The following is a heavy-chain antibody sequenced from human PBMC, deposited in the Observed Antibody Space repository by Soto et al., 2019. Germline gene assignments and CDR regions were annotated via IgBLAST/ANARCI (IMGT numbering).Heavy chain of an antibody. V-gene: IGHV3-23*01. Sequence: GGSLRLSCAASGFTFSSYAMSWVRQAPGKGLEWVSAISGSGGSTYYADSVKGRFTISRDNSKNTLYLQMNSLRAEDTAVYYCAKDSRSRSWFGELLVGSRDYWGQGTLVTVSS. J-gene: IGHJ4*02. CDR2: ISGSGGST. D-gene: IGHD3-10*01. CDR3: AKDSRSRSWFGELLVGSRDY. CDR1: GFTFSSYA.